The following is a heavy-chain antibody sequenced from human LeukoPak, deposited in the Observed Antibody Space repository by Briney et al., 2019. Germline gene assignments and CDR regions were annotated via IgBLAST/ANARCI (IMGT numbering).Heavy chain of an antibody. J-gene: IGHJ4*02. CDR2: INHSGST. D-gene: IGHD3-10*01. V-gene: IGHV4-34*01. Sequence: PSETLSLTCAVYGGSFSGYYWSWIRQPPGKGLEWIGEINHSGSTNYNPSLKSRVTISVDTSKNQFSLKLSSVTAADTAVYYCASSKVAMVRGVIVNPLDYWGQGTLVTVSS. CDR1: GGSFSGYY. CDR3: ASSKVAMVRGVIVNPLDY.